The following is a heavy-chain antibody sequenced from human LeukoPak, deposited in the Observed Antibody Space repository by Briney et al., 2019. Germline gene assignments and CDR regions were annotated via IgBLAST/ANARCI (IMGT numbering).Heavy chain of an antibody. V-gene: IGHV4-34*01. CDR1: GGSFSGYY. CDR3: ARVSGYDNFDY. D-gene: IGHD5-12*01. J-gene: IGHJ4*02. Sequence: SETLSLTCAVYGGSFSGYYWSWIRQPPGKGLEWIGEINHSGSTNYNPSLKSRVTMSVDTSKNQFSLKLSSVTAADTAVYYCARVSGYDNFDYWGQGTLVTVSS. CDR2: INHSGST.